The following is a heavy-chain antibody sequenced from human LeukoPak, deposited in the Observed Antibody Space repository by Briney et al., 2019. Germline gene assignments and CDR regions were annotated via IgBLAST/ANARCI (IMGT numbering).Heavy chain of an antibody. CDR2: INPNSGGT. Sequence: ASVTVSCKASGYTFTGYYMHWVRQAPGQGLEWMGRINPNSGGTNYAQKFQGRVTMTRDTSISTAYMELSRLRSDDTAVYYCARGPVGATTGYYFDYWGQGTLVTVSS. CDR1: GYTFTGYY. D-gene: IGHD1-26*01. CDR3: ARGPVGATTGYYFDY. V-gene: IGHV1-2*06. J-gene: IGHJ4*02.